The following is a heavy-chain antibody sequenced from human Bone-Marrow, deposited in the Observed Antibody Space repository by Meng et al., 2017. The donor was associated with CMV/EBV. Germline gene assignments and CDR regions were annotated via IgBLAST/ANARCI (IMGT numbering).Heavy chain of an antibody. CDR3: ARAQMATITAFDY. V-gene: IGHV4-39*07. Sequence: ESLKISCTVSGGSISSSSYYWGWIRQPPGKGLEWIGSIYYSGSTYYNPSLKSRVTISVDTSKNQSSLKLSSVTAADTAVYYCARAQMATITAFDYWGQGTLVTVSS. D-gene: IGHD5-24*01. CDR1: GGSISSSSYY. CDR2: IYYSGST. J-gene: IGHJ4*02.